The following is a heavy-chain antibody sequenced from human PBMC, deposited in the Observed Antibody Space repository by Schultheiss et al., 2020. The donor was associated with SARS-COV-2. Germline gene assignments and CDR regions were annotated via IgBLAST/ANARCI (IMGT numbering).Heavy chain of an antibody. D-gene: IGHD4-17*01. Sequence: SQTLSLTCAVYGGSFSGYYWSWIRQPPGKGLEWIGEINHSGSTNYNPSLTSRVTISLDTSKNQFSLKLSSVTAADTAVYYCATGGSTVTGTFDYWGQGTLVTVSS. CDR1: GGSFSGYY. CDR3: ATGGSTVTGTFDY. J-gene: IGHJ4*02. V-gene: IGHV4-34*01. CDR2: INHSGST.